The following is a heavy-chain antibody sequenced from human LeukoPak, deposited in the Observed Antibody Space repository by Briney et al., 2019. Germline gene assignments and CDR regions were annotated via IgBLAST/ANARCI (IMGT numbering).Heavy chain of an antibody. D-gene: IGHD3-3*01. J-gene: IGHJ4*02. V-gene: IGHV4-4*07. CDR1: GGSISSYY. Sequence: SETLSLTCTVSGGSISSYYWSWIRQPAGKGLEWIGCIYTSGSTNYNPSLKSRVTMSVDTSKNQFSLKLSSVTAADTAVYYCARESFWSGYPDYWGQGTLVTVSS. CDR3: ARESFWSGYPDY. CDR2: IYTSGST.